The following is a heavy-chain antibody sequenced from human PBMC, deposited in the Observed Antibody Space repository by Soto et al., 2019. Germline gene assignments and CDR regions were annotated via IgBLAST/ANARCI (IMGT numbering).Heavy chain of an antibody. J-gene: IGHJ3*02. D-gene: IGHD2-15*01. V-gene: IGHV1-46*01. CDR3: AGGSRGGRRPDDAFDI. CDR1: GYTFTSYY. CDR2: INPSGGST. Sequence: SSVKVSCKASGYTFTSYYMHWVRQAPGQGLEWMGIINPSGGSTSYAQKFQGRVTMTRDTSTSTVYMELSSLRSEATAVYYCAGGSRGGRRPDDAFDIWGQGTMVTVSS.